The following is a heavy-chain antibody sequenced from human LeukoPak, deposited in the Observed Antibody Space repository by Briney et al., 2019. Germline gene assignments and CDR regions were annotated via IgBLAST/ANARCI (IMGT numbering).Heavy chain of an antibody. CDR1: GITFSSYS. Sequence: PGGSLRLSCAASGITFSSYSMNWVRQAPGEGLEWVSCISSSSTTIYYADSVKGRFTVSRDNAKNSLYLQMNSLRAEDTALYYCARARYCYDSSAYCYFDFWGQGTLVTVSS. CDR2: ISSSSTTI. CDR3: ARARYCYDSSAYCYFDF. J-gene: IGHJ4*02. D-gene: IGHD3-22*01. V-gene: IGHV3-48*01.